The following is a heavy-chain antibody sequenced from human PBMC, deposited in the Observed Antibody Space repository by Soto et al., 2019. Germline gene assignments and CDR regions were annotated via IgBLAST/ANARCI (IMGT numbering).Heavy chain of an antibody. J-gene: IGHJ4*01. CDR2: IYYSGTT. CDR1: GGSVSSGGYY. CDR3: ARRALPQCINGVCYIVGLWDY. D-gene: IGHD2-8*01. V-gene: IGHV4-31*03. Sequence: SETLSLTCTVSGGSVSSGGYYWSWIRQHPGTGLEWIGYIYYSGTTYFNPSLKSRASISLDTSKNEFSLKLTSVTAADTAVYYCARRALPQCINGVCYIVGLWDYWG.